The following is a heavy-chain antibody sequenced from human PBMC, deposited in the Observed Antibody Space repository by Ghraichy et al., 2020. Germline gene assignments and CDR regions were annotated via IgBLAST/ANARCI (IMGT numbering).Heavy chain of an antibody. CDR1: GFTFSSYW. CDR3: AREVVRGAVQGAFDI. CDR2: IKQDGSEK. J-gene: IGHJ3*02. Sequence: LSLTCAASGFTFSSYWMSWVRQAPGKGLEWVANIKQDGSEKYYVDSVKGRFTISRDNAKNSLYLQMNSLRAEDTAVYYCAREVVRGAVQGAFDIWGQGTMVTVSS. V-gene: IGHV3-7*01. D-gene: IGHD2-15*01.